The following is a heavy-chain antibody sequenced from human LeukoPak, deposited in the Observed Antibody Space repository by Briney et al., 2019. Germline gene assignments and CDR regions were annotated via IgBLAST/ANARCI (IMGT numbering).Heavy chain of an antibody. CDR2: IYYSGST. V-gene: IGHV4-59*01. Sequence: SETLSLTCTVSGGSISSYYWSWIRQPPGKGLEWIGYIYYSGSTNYNPSLKSRVTISVDTSKNQFSLKLSSVTAADTAVYYCARDPGITIFGVVQTYFDYWGQGTLVTVSS. CDR3: ARDPGITIFGVVQTYFDY. CDR1: GGSISSYY. J-gene: IGHJ4*02. D-gene: IGHD3-3*01.